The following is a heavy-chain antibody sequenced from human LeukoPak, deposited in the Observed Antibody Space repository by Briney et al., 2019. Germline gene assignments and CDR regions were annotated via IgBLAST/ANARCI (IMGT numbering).Heavy chain of an antibody. V-gene: IGHV3-7*01. D-gene: IGHD5-24*01. CDR2: TKQDGSET. Sequence: GGSLRLSCAASGFTFSTYWMHWVRQAPGKGLECLANTKQDGSETYYADSVKGRFTISRDNAKNSLYLQMNSLRAEDTAVYYCARETPRRGETRDGYRWGQGTLVTVSS. J-gene: IGHJ4*02. CDR3: ARETPRRGETRDGYR. CDR1: GFTFSTYW.